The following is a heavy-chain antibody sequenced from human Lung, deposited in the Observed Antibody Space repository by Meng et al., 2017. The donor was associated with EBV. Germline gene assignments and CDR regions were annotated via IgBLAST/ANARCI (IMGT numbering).Heavy chain of an antibody. Sequence: QVSLQEAAPQLSTHSQTLSRTCTVSGRSIISGGYYWRWIRQHPGKGLEWIGYIYYNGSTYYNPSLKSRVTISVDTSKNQFSLKLSSVTAAAKAVYYCARTREYQPPYYFDYWGQGTLVTASS. J-gene: IGHJ4*02. CDR2: IYYNGST. CDR1: GRSIISGGYY. CDR3: ARTREYQPPYYFDY. V-gene: IGHV4-31*03. D-gene: IGHD2-2*01.